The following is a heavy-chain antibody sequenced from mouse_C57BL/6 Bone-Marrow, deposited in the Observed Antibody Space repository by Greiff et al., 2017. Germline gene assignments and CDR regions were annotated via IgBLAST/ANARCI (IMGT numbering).Heavy chain of an antibody. V-gene: IGHV3-6*01. CDR3: ARVKGAMDY. CDR2: ISYDGST. CDR1: GYSITSGYY. J-gene: IGHJ4*01. D-gene: IGHD1-3*01. Sequence: EVQLQQSGPGLVKPSQSLSLTCSVTGYSITSGYYWNWIRQLPGNILEWMGYISYDGSTNYNPSLKNQTSITRDKSNNTSFLKLNSVPTEDTATYYCARVKGAMDYWGQGTSVTVSS.